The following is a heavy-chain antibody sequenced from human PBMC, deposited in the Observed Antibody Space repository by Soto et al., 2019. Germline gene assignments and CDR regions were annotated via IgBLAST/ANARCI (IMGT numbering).Heavy chain of an antibody. D-gene: IGHD6-13*01. J-gene: IGHJ6*02. V-gene: IGHV4-59*01. CDR1: GGSISGSY. CDR3: ARSSSWYVMDV. Sequence: SETLSLTCTVSGGSISGSYWSWIRQPPGKALEWIGYIYYSGSTNYNPSLKSRVTISVDTSKNQFSLKLGSVTTADTAVYYCARSSSWYVMDVWGQGTTLNVFS. CDR2: IYYSGST.